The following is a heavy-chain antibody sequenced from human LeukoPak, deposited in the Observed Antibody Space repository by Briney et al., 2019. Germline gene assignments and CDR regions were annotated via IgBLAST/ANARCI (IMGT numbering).Heavy chain of an antibody. J-gene: IGHJ4*02. CDR2: VNSDGSST. V-gene: IGHV3-74*01. CDR1: GFTFSSYA. CDR3: ARQAYSHSDY. D-gene: IGHD4-11*01. Sequence: GGSLRLSCAASGFTFSSYAMSWVRQAPGKGLVWVSRVNSDGSSTSYADSVKGRFTISRDNAKNTLSLQMNSLRAEDTAVYYCARQAYSHSDYWGQGSLVTVSS.